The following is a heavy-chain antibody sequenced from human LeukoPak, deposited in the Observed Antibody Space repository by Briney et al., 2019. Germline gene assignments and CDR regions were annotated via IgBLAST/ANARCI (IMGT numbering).Heavy chain of an antibody. CDR1: GYSISSGYY. J-gene: IGHJ4*02. D-gene: IGHD3-10*01. V-gene: IGHV4-38-2*01. CDR3: ARATYYYGSGSYPAFDY. CDR2: IYHSGST. Sequence: PSETLSLTCAVSGYSISSGYYWGWIRQPPGKGLEWIGSIYHSGSTYYNPSLKSRVTISVDTSKNQFSLKLSSVTAADTAVYYCARATYYYGSGSYPAFDYWGQGTLVTVSS.